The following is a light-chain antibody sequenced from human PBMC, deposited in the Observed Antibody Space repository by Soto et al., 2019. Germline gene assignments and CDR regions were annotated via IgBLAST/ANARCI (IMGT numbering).Light chain of an antibody. Sequence: DIVMTQSPSPLSGSVGDRVTITCRASQTISSWLAWYQQKPGKAPKLLIYKASTLKSGVPSRFSGSGSGTDFTLTISSLQAEDVAVYYCQQYYSTPWTFGQGTKVDI. CDR1: QTISSW. CDR3: QQYYSTPWT. CDR2: KAS. V-gene: IGKV1-5*03. J-gene: IGKJ1*01.